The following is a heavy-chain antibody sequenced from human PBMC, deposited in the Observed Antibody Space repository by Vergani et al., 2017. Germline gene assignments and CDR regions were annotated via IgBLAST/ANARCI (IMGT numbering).Heavy chain of an antibody. V-gene: IGHV1-8*01. CDR1: GYTFTSYD. Sequence: QVQLVQSGAEVKKPGASVKVSCKASGYTFTSYDINWVRQATGQGLEWMGWMNPNSGNTGYAQKFQGRVTMTRNTSISTAYMELSSLRSEDTAVYYCGELVDVVQILDAFDIWGQGTMVTVSS. CDR2: MNPNSGNT. D-gene: IGHD2-8*01. CDR3: GELVDVVQILDAFDI. J-gene: IGHJ3*02.